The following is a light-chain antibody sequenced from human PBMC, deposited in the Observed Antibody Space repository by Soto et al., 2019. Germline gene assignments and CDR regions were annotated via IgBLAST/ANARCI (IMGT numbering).Light chain of an antibody. Sequence: QSALTQRASVSGSPGQSITISCTGTSSDIGDHNSVSWYLQQPGKAPKLMIYAVSNRPSGVSNRFSGSKSGNTASLTISGLQAEDEADYYCSSYTTSTTVIFGGGTKLTVL. V-gene: IGLV2-14*03. CDR3: SSYTTSTTVI. CDR2: AVS. J-gene: IGLJ2*01. CDR1: SSDIGDHNS.